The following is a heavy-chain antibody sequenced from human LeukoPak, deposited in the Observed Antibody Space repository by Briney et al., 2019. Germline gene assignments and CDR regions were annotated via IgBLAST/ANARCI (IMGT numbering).Heavy chain of an antibody. D-gene: IGHD3-10*01. J-gene: IGHJ4*02. CDR2: IYSGGST. V-gene: IGHV3-66*01. CDR1: GFTVSSNY. CDR3: ARGGSRYFHN. Sequence: GGSLRLSCAASGFTVSSNYMSWVRQAPGRGLEWVSVIYSGGSTYYADSVKGRFAISRDNSKNTLYLQMNSLRDEDTAVYYCARGGSRYFHNCGQGTLVTVST.